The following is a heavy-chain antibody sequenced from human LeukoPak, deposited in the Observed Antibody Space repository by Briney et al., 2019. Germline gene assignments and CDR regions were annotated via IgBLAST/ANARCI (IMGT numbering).Heavy chain of an antibody. Sequence: PSETLSLTCAVYGGSFSSYYWSWIRQPAGKGLEWIGRIYTSGSTNYNPSLKSRVTMSVGTSKNQFSLKLSSVTAADTAVYYCARDVAHVVVTAIGYNWFDPWGQGTLVTVSS. CDR2: IYTSGST. CDR3: ARDVAHVVVTAIGYNWFDP. V-gene: IGHV4-4*07. D-gene: IGHD2-21*02. J-gene: IGHJ5*02. CDR1: GGSFSSYY.